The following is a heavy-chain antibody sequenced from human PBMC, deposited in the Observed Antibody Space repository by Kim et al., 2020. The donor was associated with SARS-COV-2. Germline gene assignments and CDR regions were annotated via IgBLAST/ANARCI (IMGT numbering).Heavy chain of an antibody. D-gene: IGHD2-8*02. CDR2: IYYSGST. J-gene: IGHJ5*02. Sequence: SETLSLTCTVSGGSISSYYWSWIRQPPGKGLEWIGYIYYSGSTNYNPSLKSRVTISVDTSKNQFSLKLSSVTAADTAVYYCARGTNLVWFDPWGQGTLVTVSS. CDR3: ARGTNLVWFDP. V-gene: IGHV4-59*01. CDR1: GGSISSYY.